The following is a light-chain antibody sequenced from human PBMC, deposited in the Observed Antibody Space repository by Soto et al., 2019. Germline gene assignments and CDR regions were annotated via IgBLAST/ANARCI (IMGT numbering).Light chain of an antibody. CDR3: GTWDSSLSAGV. Sequence: QSVLTQPPSVSAAPGQKVTISCSGSSSNIASNYVSWYKQLPGTAPKLLIYEDYNRPSGIPDRFSGSKSDTSATLDITGLQTGDEADYYCGTWDSSLSAGVFGGGTKVTVL. CDR2: EDY. V-gene: IGLV1-51*02. CDR1: SSNIASNY. J-gene: IGLJ3*02.